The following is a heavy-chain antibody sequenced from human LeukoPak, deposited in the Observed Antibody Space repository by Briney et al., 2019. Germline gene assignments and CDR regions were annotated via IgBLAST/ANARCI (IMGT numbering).Heavy chain of an antibody. CDR2: IYYSGST. D-gene: IGHD5-12*01. V-gene: IGHV4-39*01. CDR3: ARRSGYSGYHFDY. J-gene: IGHJ4*02. Sequence: SETLSLTCTVSGGSISSGSYYWSWIRQPAGKGLEWIGSIYYSGSTYYNPSLKSRVTISVDTSKNQFSLKLSSVTAADTAVYYCARRSGYSGYHFDYWGQGTLVTVSS. CDR1: GGSISSGSYY.